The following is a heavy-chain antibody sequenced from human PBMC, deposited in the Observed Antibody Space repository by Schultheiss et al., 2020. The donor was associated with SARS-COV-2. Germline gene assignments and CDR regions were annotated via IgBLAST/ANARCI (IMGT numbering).Heavy chain of an antibody. D-gene: IGHD6-13*01. CDR3: AKSVGIAAAGIFDY. CDR2: ISGSGGST. Sequence: LSLTCAASGFTFSSYAMSWVRQAPGKGLEWVSAISGSGGSTYYADSVKGRFTISRDNSKNTLYLQMNSLRAEDTAVYYCAKSVGIAAAGIFDYWGQGTLVTVSS. V-gene: IGHV3-23*01. CDR1: GFTFSSYA. J-gene: IGHJ4*02.